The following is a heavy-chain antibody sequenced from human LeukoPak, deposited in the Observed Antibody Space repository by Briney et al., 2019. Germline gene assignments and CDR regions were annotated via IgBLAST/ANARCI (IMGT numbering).Heavy chain of an antibody. CDR3: VRSEDYGDYVPPGAFDI. J-gene: IGHJ3*02. V-gene: IGHV4-34*01. Sequence: SETLSLTCAVYGGSFSGYYWSWIRQPPGKGLEWIGEINHSGSTNYNPSLKSRVTISVDTSKNQFSLKLSSVTAADTAVYYCVRSEDYGDYVPPGAFDIWGQGTMVTVSS. CDR2: INHSGST. D-gene: IGHD4-17*01. CDR1: GGSFSGYY.